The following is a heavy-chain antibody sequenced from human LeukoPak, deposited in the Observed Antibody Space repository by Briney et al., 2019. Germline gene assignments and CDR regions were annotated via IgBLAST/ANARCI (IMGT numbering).Heavy chain of an antibody. CDR3: AQSEGSPARAKHFDY. D-gene: IGHD1-14*01. CDR2: INPNTGGT. CDR1: GYTFSDYY. J-gene: IGHJ4*02. V-gene: IGHV1-2*02. Sequence: GASVKVSCKGSGYTFSDYYLHWVRQAPGQGVEGMGWINPNTGGTNNARKFQDRVTMTRDTSISTADMELSTLTPDDTAVYYCAQSEGSPARAKHFDYWGQGTLVTVPS.